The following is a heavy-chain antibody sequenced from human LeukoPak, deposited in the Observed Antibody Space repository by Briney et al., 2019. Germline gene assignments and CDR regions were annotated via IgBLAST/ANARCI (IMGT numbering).Heavy chain of an antibody. J-gene: IGHJ4*02. D-gene: IGHD3-16*01. CDR1: GYTFTSYG. V-gene: IGHV1-2*02. Sequence: ASVKVSCKASGYTFTSYGISWVRQAPGQGLEWMGWINPNSGGTNYAQKFQGRVTMTRDTSISTAYMELSRLRSDDTAVYYCARIDDYVWGSKNNWGQGTLVTVSS. CDR2: INPNSGGT. CDR3: ARIDDYVWGSKNN.